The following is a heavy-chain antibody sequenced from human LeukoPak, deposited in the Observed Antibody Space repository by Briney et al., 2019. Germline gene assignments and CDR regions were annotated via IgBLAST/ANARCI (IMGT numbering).Heavy chain of an antibody. V-gene: IGHV3-30*18. CDR1: GFTFSSYG. CDR3: AKSATRSGSSNFDY. CDR2: ISYDGSNK. D-gene: IGHD1-26*01. J-gene: IGHJ4*02. Sequence: QTGGSLRLSCAAFGFTFSSYGMHWVRQAPGKGLEWVAVISYDGSNKYYADSVKGRFTISRDNSKNTLYLQMNSLRAEDTAVYYCAKSATRSGSSNFDYWGQGTLVTVSS.